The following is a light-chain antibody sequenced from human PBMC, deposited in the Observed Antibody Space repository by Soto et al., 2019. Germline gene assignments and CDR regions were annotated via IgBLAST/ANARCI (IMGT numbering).Light chain of an antibody. V-gene: IGKV1-27*01. CDR3: QKYNSASGLT. Sequence: DIQMTQSPSSLSASVGDRVTITCRASQGISNYLAWYQQKPGKVPKLLIYAASTLQSGVPSQFSGSGSGTDFTLTISSLQPEDVATYYCQKYNSASGLTFGGGTKVGIK. J-gene: IGKJ4*01. CDR1: QGISNY. CDR2: AAS.